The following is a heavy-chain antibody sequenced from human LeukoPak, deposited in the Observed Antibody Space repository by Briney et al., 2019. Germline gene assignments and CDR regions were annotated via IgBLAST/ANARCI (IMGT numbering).Heavy chain of an antibody. D-gene: IGHD1-14*01. CDR3: AREVNLNWFDP. CDR2: IYYSGST. Sequence: PSETLSLTRTVSGGSISSSSYYWGWIRQPPGKGLEWIGSIYYSGSTYYNPSLKSRVTISVDTSKNQFSLKLSSVTAADTAVYYCAREVNLNWFDPWGQGTLVTVSS. CDR1: GGSISSSSYY. J-gene: IGHJ5*02. V-gene: IGHV4-39*02.